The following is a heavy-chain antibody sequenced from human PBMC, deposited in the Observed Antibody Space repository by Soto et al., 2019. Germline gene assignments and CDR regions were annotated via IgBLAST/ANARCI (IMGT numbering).Heavy chain of an antibody. CDR1: GFTFSNYG. CDR2: ISYDGSNK. V-gene: IGHV3-30*18. D-gene: IGHD3-22*01. CDR3: AKWSSSGYGYFDY. Sequence: PGGSLRLSCAASGFTFSNYGMHWVRQAPGKGLEWVAVISYDGSNKYYADSVKGRFTISRDDSKNTVYLQMNSLRLEDTAVYYCAKWSSSGYGYFDYWGQGTLVTVSS. J-gene: IGHJ4*02.